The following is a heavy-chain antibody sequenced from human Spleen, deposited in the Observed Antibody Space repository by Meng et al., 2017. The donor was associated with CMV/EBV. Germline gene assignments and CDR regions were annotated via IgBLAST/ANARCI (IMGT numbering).Heavy chain of an antibody. CDR1: FTGYY. V-gene: IGHV1-2*02. CDR3: ARGEAVRPNFYFNYYHYMDV. CDR2: INPNSGGT. Sequence: FTGYYMHWVRQAPGQGLEWMGWINPNSGGTNYAQKLQGRVTMTRDTSISTAYMELSRLRSDDTAVYYCARGEAVRPNFYFNYYHYMDVWGQGTTVTVSS. J-gene: IGHJ6*02. D-gene: IGHD6-6*01.